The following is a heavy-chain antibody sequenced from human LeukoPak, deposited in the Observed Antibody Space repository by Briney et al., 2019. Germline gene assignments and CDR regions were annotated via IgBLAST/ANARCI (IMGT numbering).Heavy chain of an antibody. J-gene: IGHJ6*04. V-gene: IGHV1-18*04. CDR2: ISAYNGNT. CDR1: GYTFTSYG. D-gene: IGHD3-10*01. CDR3: ARDSPYYYGSGSYYKTYYYYYGMDV. Sequence: GASVKLSCKASGYTFTSYGISWVRQAPGQGLEWMGWISAYNGNTNYAQKLQGSVTMTTDTSTSTAYMELRGLSSDDAAVYYCARDSPYYYGSGSYYKTYYYYYGMDVWGKGTTVTVSS.